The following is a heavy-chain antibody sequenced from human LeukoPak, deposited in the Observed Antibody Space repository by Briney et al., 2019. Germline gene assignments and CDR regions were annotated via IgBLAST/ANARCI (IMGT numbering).Heavy chain of an antibody. CDR3: ARGKRLVTASYYFDS. J-gene: IGHJ4*02. Sequence: AGGSLRLSCAASGFSLSNYVMLWVRQAPGKGLEWVTLISNDGSNEYYADSVRDRFTISRDNTKNTVYLQMKGLRAEDTALYYCARGKRLVTASYYFDSWGQGSLVTVSS. V-gene: IGHV3-30*04. D-gene: IGHD2-21*02. CDR1: GFSLSNYV. CDR2: ISNDGSNE.